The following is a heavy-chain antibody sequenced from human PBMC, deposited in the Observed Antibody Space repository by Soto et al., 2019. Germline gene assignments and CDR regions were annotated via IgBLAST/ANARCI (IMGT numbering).Heavy chain of an antibody. J-gene: IGHJ6*03. Sequence: ASVKVSCKESGYTFTSYYIHWVRQAPGQGLEWMGIINPSGGSTSYAQKFQGRVTMTRDTSTSTVYMEVSGLRSEDTAVYYCARDQEPSTLYYDYYYMDVWGKGTTVTVSS. CDR3: ARDQEPSTLYYDYYYMDV. CDR2: INPSGGST. CDR1: GYTFTSYY. V-gene: IGHV1-46*03.